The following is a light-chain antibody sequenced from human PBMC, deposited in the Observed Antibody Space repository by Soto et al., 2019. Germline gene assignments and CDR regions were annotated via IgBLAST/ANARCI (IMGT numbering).Light chain of an antibody. Sequence: QSALTQPASVSGSPGQSITISCTGTSSDVGSYNLVSWYQQHPGKAPKLMIYEGSKRPSGVSNRFSGYKSGNTASLTISGLQAEDEADYYCCSYAGSSTLLYVFGTGTKLTVL. CDR1: SSDVGSYNL. CDR2: EGS. CDR3: CSYAGSSTLLYV. J-gene: IGLJ1*01. V-gene: IGLV2-23*01.